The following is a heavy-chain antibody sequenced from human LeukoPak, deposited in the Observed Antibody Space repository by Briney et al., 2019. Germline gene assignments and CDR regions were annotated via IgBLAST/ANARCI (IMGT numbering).Heavy chain of an antibody. CDR1: GFTFSSYA. CDR2: ISYDGSNK. Sequence: PGRSLRLSCAASGFTFSSYAMHWVRLAPGKGLEWVAVISYDGSNKYYADSVKGRFTISRDNSKNTLYLQMNSLRAEDTAVYYCARMVRFCSSTSCYRGGDYWGQGTLVTVSS. D-gene: IGHD2-2*02. J-gene: IGHJ4*02. V-gene: IGHV3-30*01. CDR3: ARMVRFCSSTSCYRGGDY.